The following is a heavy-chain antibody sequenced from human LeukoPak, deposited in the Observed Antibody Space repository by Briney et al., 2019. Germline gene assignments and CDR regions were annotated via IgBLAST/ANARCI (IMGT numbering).Heavy chain of an antibody. CDR2: ISGSGGST. Sequence: GGSLRLSCAAPGFTFSSYAMSWVRQAPGKGLEWVSAISGSGGSTYYADSVKGRFTISRDNSKNTLYLQMNSLRAEDTAVYYCAKLRPQDYQSRYFDLWGRGTLVTVSS. V-gene: IGHV3-23*01. J-gene: IGHJ2*01. D-gene: IGHD2-2*01. CDR3: AKLRPQDYQSRYFDL. CDR1: GFTFSSYA.